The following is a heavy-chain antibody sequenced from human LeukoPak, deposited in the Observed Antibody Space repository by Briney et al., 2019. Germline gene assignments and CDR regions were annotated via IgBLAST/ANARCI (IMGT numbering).Heavy chain of an antibody. D-gene: IGHD1-14*01. V-gene: IGHV3-23*01. CDR1: GFTFSHYA. CDR3: ARNFPGIIPVP. Sequence: PGMSLRLSCAASGFTFSHYALHWVRQAPGKGLEWVSAISGSGGSTYYADSVKGRFTISRDNAKNSLYLQMNSLRVEDTAVYYCARNFPGIIPVPWSQGTLVTVSS. J-gene: IGHJ5*02. CDR2: ISGSGGST.